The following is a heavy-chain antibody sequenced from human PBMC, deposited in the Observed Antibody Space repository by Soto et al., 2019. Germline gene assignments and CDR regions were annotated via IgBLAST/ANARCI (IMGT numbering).Heavy chain of an antibody. CDR1: GGSFSGYY. V-gene: IGHV4-34*01. J-gene: IGHJ4*02. Sequence: SETLSLTCAVYGGSFSGYYWSWIRQPPGKGLEWIGEINHSGSTNYNPSLKSRVTISVDTSKNQFSLKLGSVTAADTAVYYCAREKGPTGFDYWGQGTLVTVSS. CDR3: AREKGPTGFDY. CDR2: INHSGST.